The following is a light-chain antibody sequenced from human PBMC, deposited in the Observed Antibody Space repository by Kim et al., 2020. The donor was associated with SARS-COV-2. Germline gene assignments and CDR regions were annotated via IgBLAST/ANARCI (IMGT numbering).Light chain of an antibody. CDR3: QQYGSSFT. CDR1: QSISRSY. J-gene: IGKJ3*01. Sequence: LSPGESATLSCRTSQSISRSYLAWYQQKPGQAPRLLIYGASTRATGIPDRFSGSGSGTDFTLTISRLEPEDFAVYYCQQYGSSFTFGPGTKVDIK. V-gene: IGKV3-20*01. CDR2: GAS.